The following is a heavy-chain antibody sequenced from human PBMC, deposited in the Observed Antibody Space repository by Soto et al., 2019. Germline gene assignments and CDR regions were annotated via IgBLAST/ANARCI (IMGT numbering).Heavy chain of an antibody. J-gene: IGHJ4*01. CDR1: GFTFSSYA. Sequence: QVQLVESGGGVVQPGRSLRLSCAASGFTFSSYAMHWVRQAPGKGLEWVAVISYDGSNKYYADSVKGRFTISRDNSKNTLYLQMNSLRAEDTAVYYCARDLWRVTPHYFDYWGHGTLVTVSS. V-gene: IGHV3-30-3*01. CDR2: ISYDGSNK. CDR3: ARDLWRVTPHYFDY. D-gene: IGHD6-19*01.